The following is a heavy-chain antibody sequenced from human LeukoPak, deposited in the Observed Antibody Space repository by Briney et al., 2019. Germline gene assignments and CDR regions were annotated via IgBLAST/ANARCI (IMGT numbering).Heavy chain of an antibody. CDR2: ISGSGGST. Sequence: PGGSLRLSCAASGFTFSSYAMSWVRQAPGKELEWVSAISGSGGSTYYADSVKGRFTISRDNSKNTLYLQMSSLRAEDTAVYYCAKVIAVAGTWSWFDPWGQGTLVTVSS. V-gene: IGHV3-23*01. CDR3: AKVIAVAGTWSWFDP. J-gene: IGHJ5*02. CDR1: GFTFSSYA. D-gene: IGHD6-19*01.